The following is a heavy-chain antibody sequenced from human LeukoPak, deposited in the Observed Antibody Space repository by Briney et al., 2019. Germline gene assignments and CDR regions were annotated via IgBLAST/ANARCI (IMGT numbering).Heavy chain of an antibody. CDR2: IFYSGST. Sequence: SETLSLTCTVSSGSISTSNYYWGWVRQPPGKALEWIGNIFYSGSTYYSPSLKSRVTISLDTSRNQFSLKLSSVTAADTAVYYCARVPSYYFDYWGQGTLVTVSS. D-gene: IGHD6-6*01. J-gene: IGHJ4*02. V-gene: IGHV4-39*07. CDR3: ARVPSYYFDY. CDR1: SGSISTSNYY.